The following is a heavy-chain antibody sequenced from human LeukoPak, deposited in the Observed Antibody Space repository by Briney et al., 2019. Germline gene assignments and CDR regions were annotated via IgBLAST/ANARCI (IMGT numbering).Heavy chain of an antibody. CDR3: ARDGRYYGSGNYYGMDV. CDR2: INPTGGGNK. J-gene: IGHJ6*04. Sequence: ASVKVSCKAFGYTFSSYYMHWVRQARGQGLEWMGIINPTGGGNKRYAQKFQGRVTMTSDTSASTVYMELSSLRSEDTAVYYCARDGRYYGSGNYYGMDVWGKGTTVTVS. D-gene: IGHD3-10*01. V-gene: IGHV1-46*01. CDR1: GYTFSSYY.